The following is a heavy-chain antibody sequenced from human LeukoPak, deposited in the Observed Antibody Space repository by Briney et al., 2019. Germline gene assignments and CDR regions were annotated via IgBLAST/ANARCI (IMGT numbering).Heavy chain of an antibody. D-gene: IGHD2-2*01. CDR1: GLIFSDYY. Sequence: GGSLRLSCAVSGLIFSDYYMSWIHQAPGEGLEWISYISGSGSSTNYADSVKGRFTISRDNAKNSLYLQMNSLRAEDTAMYYCARDDGRRATSTVVFENWGQGTLVTVSS. V-gene: IGHV3-11*04. J-gene: IGHJ4*02. CDR3: ARDDGRRATSTVVFEN. CDR2: ISGSGSST.